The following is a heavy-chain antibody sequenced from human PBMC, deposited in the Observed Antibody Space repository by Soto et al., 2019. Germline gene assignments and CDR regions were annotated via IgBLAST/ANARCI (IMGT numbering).Heavy chain of an antibody. CDR3: GRVRVDKAEGWFDP. V-gene: IGHV5-10-1*01. CDR2: IDPSDSYA. D-gene: IGHD5-12*01. CDR1: GYSFTTYW. Sequence: GESLKISCKGSGYSFTTYWVTWVRQVPGKGLEWMGRIDPSDSYANYSPSFQGHVTMSADKSISTAYLQWSSLKASDTAMYYCGRVRVDKAEGWFDPWGQGTLVTVSS. J-gene: IGHJ5*02.